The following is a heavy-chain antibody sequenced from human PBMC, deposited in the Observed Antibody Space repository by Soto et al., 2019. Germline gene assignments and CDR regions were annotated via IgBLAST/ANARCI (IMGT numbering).Heavy chain of an antibody. J-gene: IGHJ6*02. CDR1: GFTVSSNY. CDR3: ARAEYYDSSGYYEDGMDV. V-gene: IGHV3-66*01. CDR2: IYSGGST. D-gene: IGHD3-22*01. Sequence: LRLSCAASGFTVSSNYMSWVRQAPGKGLEWVSVIYSGGSTYYADSVKGRFTISRDNSKNTLYLQMNSLRAEDTAVYYCARAEYYDSSGYYEDGMDVWGQGTTVTVSS.